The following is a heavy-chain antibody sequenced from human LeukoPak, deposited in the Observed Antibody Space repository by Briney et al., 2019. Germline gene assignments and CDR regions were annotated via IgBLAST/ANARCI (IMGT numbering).Heavy chain of an antibody. CDR3: ARYCSGGSCYPGDASDI. D-gene: IGHD2-15*01. V-gene: IGHV4-59*12. CDR1: GDSFSYFY. Sequence: SETLSLTCTVSGDSFSYFYWSWIRQPPGKGLEWIGYIYNSGSTYYNPSLKSRVTISVDTSKNQFSLKLSSVTAADTAVYYCARYCSGGSCYPGDASDIWGQGTMVTVSS. J-gene: IGHJ3*02. CDR2: IYNSGST.